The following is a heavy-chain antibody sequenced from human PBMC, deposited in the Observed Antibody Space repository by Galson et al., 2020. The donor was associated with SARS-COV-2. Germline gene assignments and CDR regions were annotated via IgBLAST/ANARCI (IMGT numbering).Heavy chain of an antibody. CDR1: GYSISSGYY. CDR2: IYYSGST. D-gene: IGHD3-22*01. CDR3: ARQGDYYDSRGAWFDP. J-gene: IGHJ5*02. V-gene: IGHV4-38-2*02. Sequence: SQTLSLTCTVSGYSISSGYYWGWIQQPPGKGLEWIGSIYYSGSTYYNPSLKSRVTISVDTSKNQFSLKLSSVTAADTAVYYCARQGDYYDSRGAWFDPWGQGTLVTVSS.